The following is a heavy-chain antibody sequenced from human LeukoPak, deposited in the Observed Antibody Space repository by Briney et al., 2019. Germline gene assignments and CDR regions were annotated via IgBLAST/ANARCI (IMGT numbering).Heavy chain of an antibody. D-gene: IGHD3-3*01. V-gene: IGHV4-38-2*02. CDR2: IYHSGST. CDR1: GYSISSGYY. CDR3: ARGAYDFWSVVGTNWFDP. J-gene: IGHJ5*02. Sequence: SETLSLTCTVSGYSISSGYYWGWIRQPPGKGLEWIGSIYHSGSTYYNPSLKSRVTISVDTSKNQFSLKLSSVTAADTAVYYCARGAYDFWSVVGTNWFDPWGQGTLVTVSS.